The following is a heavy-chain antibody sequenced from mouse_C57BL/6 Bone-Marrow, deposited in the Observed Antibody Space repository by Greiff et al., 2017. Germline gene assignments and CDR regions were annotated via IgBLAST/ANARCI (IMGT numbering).Heavy chain of an antibody. J-gene: IGHJ2*01. CDR1: GYAFSSSW. CDR3: ARETYYSNYRDY. CDR2: IYPGDGDT. D-gene: IGHD2-5*01. V-gene: IGHV1-82*01. Sequence: VQLQQSGPELVKPGASVKISCKASGYAFSSSWMNWVKQRPGKGLEWIGRIYPGDGDTNYNGKFKGKATLTADKSSSTAYMQLSSLTSEDSAVYFCARETYYSNYRDYWGQGTTLTVSS.